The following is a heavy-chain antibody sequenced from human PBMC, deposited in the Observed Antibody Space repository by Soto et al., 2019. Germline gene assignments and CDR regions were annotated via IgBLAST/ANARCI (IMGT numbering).Heavy chain of an antibody. CDR2: MNPNSGNT. Sequence: QVQLVQSGAEVKKPGASVKVSCKASGYTFTSYDINWVRQATGQGLEWMGWMNPNSGNTGYAQKFQGRVTMTRNTAISTADMELSSLRSEDTAGYYCARETINLIVVPSEAGMDVWGQGTTVTVSS. J-gene: IGHJ6*02. CDR3: ARETINLIVVPSEAGMDV. CDR1: GYTFTSYD. V-gene: IGHV1-8*01. D-gene: IGHD3-22*01.